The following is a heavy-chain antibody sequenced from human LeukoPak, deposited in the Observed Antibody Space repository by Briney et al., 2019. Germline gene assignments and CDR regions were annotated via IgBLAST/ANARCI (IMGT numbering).Heavy chain of an antibody. D-gene: IGHD2/OR15-2a*01. Sequence: SETLSLTCSVSGGSITSSSYYWGWIRQSPEKGLEWIGSIYYTGGTHYSPSLKSRVTISVDTSKNQFSLKLSSVTAADTAVYYCVRDEYRDVWGKGTTVTVSS. CDR3: VRDEYRDV. V-gene: IGHV4-39*07. CDR2: IYYTGGT. J-gene: IGHJ6*04. CDR1: GGSITSSSYY.